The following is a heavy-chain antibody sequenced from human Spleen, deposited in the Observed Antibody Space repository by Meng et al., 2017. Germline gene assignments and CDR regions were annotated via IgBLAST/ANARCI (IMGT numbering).Heavy chain of an antibody. V-gene: IGHV2-5*02. Sequence: TLKDAAPPPVKTPHTLTLTCTFSGFSLSTSGVGVGWIRQPPGKALEWLALIYWDDDKRYSPSLKSRLMITKDTSKNQVVLSMTNMDPVDTATYYCARRPHSTGFDSWGQGTLVTVSS. CDR3: ARRPHSTGFDS. J-gene: IGHJ4*02. D-gene: IGHD3-22*01. CDR1: GFSLSTSGVG. CDR2: IYWDDDK.